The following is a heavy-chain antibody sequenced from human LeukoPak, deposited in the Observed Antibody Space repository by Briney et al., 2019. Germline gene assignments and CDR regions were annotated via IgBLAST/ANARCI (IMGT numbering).Heavy chain of an antibody. CDR1: GYSFTSYW. CDR2: IYPGDSDT. V-gene: IGHV5-51*01. Sequence: GESLKISCKGSGYSFTSYWIGWVRQMPGKGLEWMGIIYPGDSDTRYSPSFQGQVTISADKSISTAYLQWSSLKASDTAMYYCARLSLDIVATRGFDYWGQGTLVTVSS. CDR3: ARLSLDIVATRGFDY. J-gene: IGHJ4*02. D-gene: IGHD5-12*01.